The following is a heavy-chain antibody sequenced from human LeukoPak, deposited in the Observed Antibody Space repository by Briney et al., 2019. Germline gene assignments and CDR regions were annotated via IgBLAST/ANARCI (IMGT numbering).Heavy chain of an antibody. CDR1: GYTFTDNY. D-gene: IGHD2-2*01. J-gene: IGHJ4*02. Sequence: ASVKVSCKASGYTFTDNYIHWVRQAPGQGLEWMGRVNPDSGGINYAQKFQGRVTMTRDTSISTAYMELSRLRSDDTAVYYCVREEGYCSSTSCSAPFDYWGQGTLVTVSS. V-gene: IGHV1-2*06. CDR3: VREEGYCSSTSCSAPFDY. CDR2: VNPDSGGI.